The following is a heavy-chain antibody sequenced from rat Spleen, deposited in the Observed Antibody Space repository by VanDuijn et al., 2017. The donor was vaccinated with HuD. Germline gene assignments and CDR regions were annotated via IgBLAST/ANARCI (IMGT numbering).Heavy chain of an antibody. CDR3: ARETGYNSYFDY. V-gene: IGHV5-46*01. Sequence: EVQLVESGGGLVQPGRSMKLSCAASGFTFSTFPMAWVRQAPKKGLEWVAYISHDGGNTYYRDPVKGRFTISRDNAKSTLYLQMDSLRYEDTATYYCARETGYNSYFDYWGQGVMVTVSS. D-gene: IGHD1-4*01. J-gene: IGHJ2*01. CDR1: GFTFSTFP. CDR2: ISHDGGNT.